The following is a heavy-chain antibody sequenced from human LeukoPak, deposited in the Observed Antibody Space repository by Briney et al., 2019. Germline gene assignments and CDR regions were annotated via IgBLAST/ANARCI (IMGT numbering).Heavy chain of an antibody. CDR3: ARLHIAAVNYFDY. D-gene: IGHD6-13*01. CDR1: GGSISGYY. Sequence: SETLSLTCTVSGGSISGYYWSWIRQPPGKGLEWIGYNYYGGPTNSNPSLKSRVTISVDTSKNQFSLKLTSVTAADTAVYYCARLHIAAVNYFDYWGQGTLVTVSS. V-gene: IGHV4-59*08. CDR2: NYYGGPT. J-gene: IGHJ4*02.